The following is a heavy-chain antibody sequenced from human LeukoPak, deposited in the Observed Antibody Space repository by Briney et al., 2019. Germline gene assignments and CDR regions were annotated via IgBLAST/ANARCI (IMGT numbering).Heavy chain of an antibody. D-gene: IGHD3-10*01. CDR1: GGSISSYY. V-gene: IGHV4-4*07. Sequence: SETLSLAWTVAGGSISSYYWSWIRQPAGKGLEWIGRIYTSGSTNYNPSLKSRVTMSVDTSKNQFSLKLSSVTAADTAVYYCARSGSYSMTFDYWGQGTLVTVSS. CDR3: ARSGSYSMTFDY. J-gene: IGHJ4*02. CDR2: IYTSGST.